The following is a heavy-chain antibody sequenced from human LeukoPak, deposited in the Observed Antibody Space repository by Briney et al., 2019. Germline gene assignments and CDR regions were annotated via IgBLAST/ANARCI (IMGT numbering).Heavy chain of an antibody. CDR2: ISGTADST. J-gene: IGHJ5*02. Sequence: GGSLRLACVVSGHTSSTLGMRWVSQAPGKGLEWVSSISGTADSTYYADSVKGRFTISRDNSKNTLYLQMYSLRVEDTAVYYCAKGWFAPWGQGTLVTVSS. V-gene: IGHV3-23*01. CDR3: AKGWFAP. CDR1: GHTSSTLG.